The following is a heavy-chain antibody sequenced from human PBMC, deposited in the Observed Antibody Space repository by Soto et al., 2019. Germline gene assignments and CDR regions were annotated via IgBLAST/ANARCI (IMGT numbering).Heavy chain of an antibody. D-gene: IGHD5-12*01. CDR1: GFTFSDYT. V-gene: IGHV3-48*01. J-gene: IGHJ3*02. CDR3: ARDGPFSVATDTDAFDM. Sequence: GGSLRLSCVASGFTFSDYTMNWVRQAPGKGLEWLSYITSSSSIIYYADSVKGRFTVSRDNAKNSLYLQMNSLRAEDTAVYYCARDGPFSVATDTDAFDMWGQGTMVTVSS. CDR2: ITSSSSII.